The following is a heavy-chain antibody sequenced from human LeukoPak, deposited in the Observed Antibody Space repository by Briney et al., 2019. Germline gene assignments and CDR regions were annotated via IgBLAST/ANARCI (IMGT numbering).Heavy chain of an antibody. CDR2: ISSGGSTI. CDR3: ARQRFYGDYAGDY. D-gene: IGHD4-17*01. J-gene: IGHJ4*02. CDR1: GFTFSSYE. V-gene: IGHV3-48*03. Sequence: GGSLRLSCAASGFTFSSYEMNWVRQAPGKGLEWVSYISSGGSTIYYADSVKGRFTISRDNAKNSLYLQMNSLRAEDPAVYYCARQRFYGDYAGDYWGQGTLVTVSS.